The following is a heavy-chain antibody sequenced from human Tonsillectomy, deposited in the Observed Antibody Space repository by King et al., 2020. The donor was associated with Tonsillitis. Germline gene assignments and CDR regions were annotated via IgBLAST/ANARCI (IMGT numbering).Heavy chain of an antibody. CDR1: GFTFSSYA. J-gene: IGHJ3*02. Sequence: VQLVESGGGLVQPGGSLRLSCAASGFTFSSYAMSWVRQAPGKGLEWVSAISGSGGSTYCADSVTGLFTISRDNSKKTLYLQMNSLRAEDTAVYYCAKALLLRLEASAFDIWGQGTMVTVSS. CDR2: ISGSGGST. D-gene: IGHD2-15*01. V-gene: IGHV3-23*04. CDR3: AKALLLRLEASAFDI.